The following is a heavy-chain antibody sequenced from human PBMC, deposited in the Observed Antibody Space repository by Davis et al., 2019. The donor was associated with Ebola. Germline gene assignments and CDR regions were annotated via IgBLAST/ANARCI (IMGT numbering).Heavy chain of an antibody. J-gene: IGHJ5*02. D-gene: IGHD4-17*01. CDR1: GDSIRSGGYS. CDR3: ARFYGDYVNWFDP. CDR2: IYYSGST. V-gene: IGHV4-30-4*07. Sequence: LRLSCAVSGDSIRSGGYSWSWIRQPPGKGLEWIGYIYYSGSTYYNPSLKSRVTISLDTSKNQFSLKLSSVTAADTAVYYCARFYGDYVNWFDPWGQGTLVTVSS.